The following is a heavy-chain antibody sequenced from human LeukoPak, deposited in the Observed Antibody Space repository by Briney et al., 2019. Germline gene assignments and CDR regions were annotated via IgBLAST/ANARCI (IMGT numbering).Heavy chain of an antibody. V-gene: IGHV4-4*07. CDR3: AILTAGVDYFDC. CDR2: IYTRGST. D-gene: IGHD6-25*01. CDR1: GVSISSNY. Sequence: SETLSLTCIVSGVSISSNYWSWIRQSAGKGLEWIGRIYTRGSTNYNRSLKSRVTMSVDMSKNQFSLKLSSVTAADTAVYYCAILTAGVDYFDCWGQGTLVTVSS. J-gene: IGHJ4*02.